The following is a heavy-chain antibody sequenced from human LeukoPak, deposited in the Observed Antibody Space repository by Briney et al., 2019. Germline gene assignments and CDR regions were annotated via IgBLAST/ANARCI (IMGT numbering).Heavy chain of an antibody. J-gene: IGHJ4*02. V-gene: IGHV3-74*01. CDR3: ARDSSGWMSGSDY. D-gene: IGHD6-19*01. Sequence: GGSLRLSCAASGFTLSSYCMHWVRQAPGKGLVWVSRINSDGSSTSYADSVKGRFTISRDNAKNTLYLQMNSLRAEDTAVYYCARDSSGWMSGSDYWGQGTLVTVSS. CDR2: INSDGSST. CDR1: GFTLSSYC.